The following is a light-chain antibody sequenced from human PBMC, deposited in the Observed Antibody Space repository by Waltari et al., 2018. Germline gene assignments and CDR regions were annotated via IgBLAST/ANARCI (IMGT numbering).Light chain of an antibody. CDR1: HSVSRN. CDR3: QQYNNRPPDT. Sequence: EIVMTQSPATLSVSPGDSATLSCRASHSVSRNLAWYQHKPGQPPSLLIYCASIRATDVPGRFSGSGSGTEFTLAISSLQSEDFAIYYCQQYNNRPPDTFGQGTKLEI. V-gene: IGKV3-15*01. J-gene: IGKJ2*01. CDR2: CAS.